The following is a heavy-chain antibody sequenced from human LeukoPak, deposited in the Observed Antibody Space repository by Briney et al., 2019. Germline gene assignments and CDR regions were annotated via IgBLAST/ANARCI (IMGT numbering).Heavy chain of an antibody. CDR1: GFTFSSYG. CDR3: AKTHLFSSDWYFDY. CDR2: ISYDGSNK. V-gene: IGHV3-30*18. D-gene: IGHD2/OR15-2a*01. Sequence: GGSLRLSCAASGFTFSSYGMHWVRQAPGKGLEWVAVISYDGSNKYYADSVKGRFTISRDNSKNTLYLQMNSLRAEDTAMYYCAKTHLFSSDWYFDYWGQGTLVTVSS. J-gene: IGHJ4*02.